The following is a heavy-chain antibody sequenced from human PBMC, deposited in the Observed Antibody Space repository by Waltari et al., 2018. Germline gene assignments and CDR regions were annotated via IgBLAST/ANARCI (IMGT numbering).Heavy chain of an antibody. J-gene: IGHJ2*01. D-gene: IGHD6-13*01. CDR2: VYIGGNT. Sequence: EVQLVESGGGLVQPGGSLRLSCAASGFPFSSYAMCWVRQAPGKGLEWVSVVYIGGNTYDADSWKGRFTISREYSKNTLYLQMNSLRAEDTAVYYCARTIAAAGINWYFDLWGRGTLVTVSS. CDR3: ARTIAAAGINWYFDL. V-gene: IGHV3-23*03. CDR1: GFPFSSYA.